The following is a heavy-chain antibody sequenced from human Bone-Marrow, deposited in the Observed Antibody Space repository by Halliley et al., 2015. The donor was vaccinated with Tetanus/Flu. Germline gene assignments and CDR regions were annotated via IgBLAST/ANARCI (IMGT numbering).Heavy chain of an antibody. J-gene: IGHJ5*01. V-gene: IGHV3-30-3*01. D-gene: IGHD6-13*01. CDR2: ISHDGGNK. Sequence: ISHDGGNKYYADSVKGRFTISRDNSKSTLYLQLHSLRLDDTSIYYCARGRADGSRWSRPPYWFDSWGQGTLVTVSS. CDR3: ARGRADGSRWSRPPYWFDS.